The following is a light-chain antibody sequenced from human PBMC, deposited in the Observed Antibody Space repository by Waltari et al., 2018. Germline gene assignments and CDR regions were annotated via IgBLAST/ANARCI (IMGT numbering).Light chain of an antibody. Sequence: QSALTQPASVSGSPGQSITISCTGSSSDVGSYKFVSWYQQHPGKAPQLMIYGGSQRPSGVANRFSGSKSSNTASLTISGLRAEDEADYYCCSYAGSSPHVIFGGGTKLTVL. CDR2: GGS. CDR1: SSDVGSYKF. J-gene: IGLJ2*01. CDR3: CSYAGSSPHVI. V-gene: IGLV2-23*01.